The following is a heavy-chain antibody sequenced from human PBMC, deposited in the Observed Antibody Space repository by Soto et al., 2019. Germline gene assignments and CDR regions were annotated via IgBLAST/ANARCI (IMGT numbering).Heavy chain of an antibody. CDR1: GYTFTSYY. CDR3: ARDHPISSSSGAFDI. Sequence: ASVKVSCKASGYTFTSYYMHWVRQAPGQGLEWMGIINPSGGSTSYAQKFQGRVTMTRDTATSTVYMELSSLGSEDTAVYYCARDHPISSSSGAFDIWGQGSMVTVSS. V-gene: IGHV1-46*01. CDR2: INPSGGST. D-gene: IGHD3-22*01. J-gene: IGHJ3*02.